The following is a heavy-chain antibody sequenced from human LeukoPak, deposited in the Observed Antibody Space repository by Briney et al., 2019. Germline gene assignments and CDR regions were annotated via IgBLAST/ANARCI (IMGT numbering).Heavy chain of an antibody. J-gene: IGHJ4*02. V-gene: IGHV1-2*02. CDR2: INPNSGGT. CDR1: GYTFTGYY. Sequence: ASVKVSCKAAGYTFTGYYMHWVRQAPGQWLEWMGWINPNSGGTNYAQKFQGRVTMTRDTSISTAYMELSRLRSDDTAVYYCAPSFYDSSGYYFDYWGQGTLVTVSS. CDR3: APSFYDSSGYYFDY. D-gene: IGHD3-22*01.